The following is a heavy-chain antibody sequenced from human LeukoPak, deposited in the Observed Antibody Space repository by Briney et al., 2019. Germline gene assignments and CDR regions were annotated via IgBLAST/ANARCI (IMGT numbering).Heavy chain of an antibody. Sequence: PGGSLRLSCAASGFTFSSYAMSWVRQAPGKGLEWVSAISGSGGSTYYADSVKGRFTISRDNSKNTLYLQMNSLRAEDTAAYYCAKGMIVVVVSGKNWFDPWGQGTLVTVSS. J-gene: IGHJ5*02. CDR2: ISGSGGST. CDR1: GFTFSSYA. V-gene: IGHV3-23*01. D-gene: IGHD2-15*01. CDR3: AKGMIVVVVSGKNWFDP.